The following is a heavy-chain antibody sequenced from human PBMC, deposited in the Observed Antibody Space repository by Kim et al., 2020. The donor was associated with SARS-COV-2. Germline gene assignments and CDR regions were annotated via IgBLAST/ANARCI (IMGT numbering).Heavy chain of an antibody. Sequence: KGRFTISRDNAKNSLYLQMNSLRAEDTAVYYCARELSCSSTSCYAGAFDYWGQGTLVTVSS. J-gene: IGHJ4*02. CDR3: ARELSCSSTSCYAGAFDY. D-gene: IGHD2-2*01. V-gene: IGHV3-11*06.